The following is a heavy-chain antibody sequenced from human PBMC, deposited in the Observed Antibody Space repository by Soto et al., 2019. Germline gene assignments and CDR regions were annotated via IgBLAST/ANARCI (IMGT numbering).Heavy chain of an antibody. V-gene: IGHV1-69*01. CDR3: ARGDSNSTGWYIWFDP. J-gene: IGHJ5*02. Sequence: QVQLVQSGAEVKKPGSSVKVSCKASGGTFSTYPINWVRQAPGQGLEYMGGIIPKFGTTNYAQKFRGTVTITADESTSTAYMELNNLRSADTAVYYCARGDSNSTGWYIWFDPWGQGTLVTVSS. D-gene: IGHD6-19*01. CDR2: IIPKFGTT. CDR1: GGTFSTYP.